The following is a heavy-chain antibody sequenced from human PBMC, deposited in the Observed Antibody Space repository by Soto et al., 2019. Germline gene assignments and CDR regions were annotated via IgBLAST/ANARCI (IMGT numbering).Heavy chain of an antibody. J-gene: IGHJ6*02. Sequence: EVQLVESGGGLVQPGGSLRLSCATSGFTFSDYWIHWVRQAPGKGLVWVSRINGDGSRSDYADSVKGRFTSSRDNAENTVYLQMNSLSAEDTAVYFCARGIRGKYGMDVWGHGTTVTVSS. V-gene: IGHV3-74*01. D-gene: IGHD3-10*01. CDR1: GFTFSDYW. CDR3: ARGIRGKYGMDV. CDR2: INGDGSRS.